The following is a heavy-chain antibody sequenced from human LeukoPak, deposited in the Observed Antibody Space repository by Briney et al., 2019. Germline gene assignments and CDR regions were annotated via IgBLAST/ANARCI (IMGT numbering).Heavy chain of an antibody. V-gene: IGHV4-59*01. J-gene: IGHJ5*02. CDR3: ARASETYCSGGSCYLFDP. CDR1: GGSISSYY. Sequence: SETLSLTCTVSGGSISSYYWSWIRQPPGKGLEWIGYIYYSGSTNYNPSLKSRVTISVDTSKNQFSLKLSSVTAADTAVYYCARASETYCSGGSCYLFDPRGQGTLVTVSS. D-gene: IGHD2-15*01. CDR2: IYYSGST.